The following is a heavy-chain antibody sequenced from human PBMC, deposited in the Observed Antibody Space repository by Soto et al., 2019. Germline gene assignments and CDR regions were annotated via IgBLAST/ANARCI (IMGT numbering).Heavy chain of an antibody. CDR2: IYTGGDT. CDR3: ARDTASTSDYGLDV. V-gene: IGHV3-53*01. CDR1: GFIASTTF. D-gene: IGHD2-2*01. J-gene: IGHJ6*02. Sequence: GGSLRLSCAAFGFIASTTFMCWVRQAPGKGLEWVSFIYTGGDTYYADSVKGRFTTAKDDSKNTVYLHMNSLIADDTAVYYCARDTASTSDYGLDVWGQGTTVTVSS.